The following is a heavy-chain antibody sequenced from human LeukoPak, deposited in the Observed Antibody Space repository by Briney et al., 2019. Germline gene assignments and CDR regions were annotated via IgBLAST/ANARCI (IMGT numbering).Heavy chain of an antibody. J-gene: IGHJ5*01. CDR1: GFTFGDYA. Sequence: PGGSLRLSCTASGFTFGDYAMSWVRQAPGKGLEWVGFIRSKAYGGTTEYAASVKGRFTISRDDSKSIAYLQMNSLKTEDTAVYYCTRFSAYFDQPSWFDSWGQGTLVTVSS. V-gene: IGHV3-49*04. CDR3: TRFSAYFDQPSWFDS. CDR2: IRSKAYGGTT. D-gene: IGHD3-9*01.